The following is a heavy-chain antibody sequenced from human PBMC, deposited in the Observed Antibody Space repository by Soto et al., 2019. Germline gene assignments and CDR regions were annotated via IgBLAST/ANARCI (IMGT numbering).Heavy chain of an antibody. V-gene: IGHV3-23*01. CDR2: ISDRGDET. CDR3: ARRGTYRWGHFGY. D-gene: IGHD3-16*02. CDR1: GFIFSNQA. Sequence: EVQLLESGGGLVQPGGSLRLSCAASGFIFSNQAMCWVRQGPGKGLEWVSCISDRGDETFFLDSVKGRFVISGDNSQNMLFLQMSSLRAEDTAINYCARRGTYRWGHFGYWGQGTQVTVSS. J-gene: IGHJ4*02.